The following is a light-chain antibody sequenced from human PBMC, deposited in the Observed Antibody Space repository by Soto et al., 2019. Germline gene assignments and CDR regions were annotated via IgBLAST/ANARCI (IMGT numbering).Light chain of an antibody. V-gene: IGKV3-20*01. CDR3: QQYGSSPQRT. CDR1: QSFSSSY. J-gene: IGKJ1*01. Sequence: EIVLTQSPGTLSLSPGERATLSCRASQSFSSSYLAWYQQKPGQAPRLLIYGASSRATGIPDRFSGSGSGTDFTLTISRLEPEDFAVYYCQQYGSSPQRTFGQGTKVDI. CDR2: GAS.